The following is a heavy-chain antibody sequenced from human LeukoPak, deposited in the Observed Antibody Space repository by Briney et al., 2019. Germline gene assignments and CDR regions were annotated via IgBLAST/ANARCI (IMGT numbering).Heavy chain of an antibody. CDR3: AREVTLDAFDI. D-gene: IGHD2-21*02. CDR1: GFTFSSYA. Sequence: GGSLRLSCAASGFTFSSYAMHWVRQAPGKGLEWVAVISYDGSNKYYADSVKGRFTISRDNSKSTLYLQKNSLRAEDTAVYYCAREVTLDAFDIWGQGTMVTVSS. V-gene: IGHV3-30*01. J-gene: IGHJ3*02. CDR2: ISYDGSNK.